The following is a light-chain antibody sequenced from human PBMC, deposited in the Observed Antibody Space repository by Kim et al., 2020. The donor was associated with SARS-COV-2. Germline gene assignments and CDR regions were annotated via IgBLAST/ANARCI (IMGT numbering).Light chain of an antibody. CDR1: KSGDKY. CDR3: QAWASSTNVV. J-gene: IGLJ2*01. Sequence: SYELTQPPTEYVSPGQTASITRSGDKSGDKYACWYQQKSGQSPVLVIYQDSKRPSGTHERFSGSNHGNTATLTISGTQAMDEADYYCQAWASSTNVV. V-gene: IGLV3-1*01. CDR2: QDS.